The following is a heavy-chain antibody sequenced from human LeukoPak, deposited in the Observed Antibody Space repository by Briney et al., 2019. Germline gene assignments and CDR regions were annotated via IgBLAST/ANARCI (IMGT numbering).Heavy chain of an antibody. CDR2: IYYSGST. V-gene: IGHV4-39*07. CDR1: GGSISSSSYY. J-gene: IGHJ5*02. Sequence: SETLSLTCTVSGGSISSSSYYWGWIRQPPGKGLEWIGSIYYSGSTYYNPSLKSRVTISVDTSKNQFSLKLSSVTAADTAVYYRARVMVWSVLPWGQGTLVTVSS. D-gene: IGHD3-3*01. CDR3: ARVMVWSVLP.